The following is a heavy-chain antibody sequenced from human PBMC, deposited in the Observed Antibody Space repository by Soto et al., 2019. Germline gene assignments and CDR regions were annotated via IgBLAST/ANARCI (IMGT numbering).Heavy chain of an antibody. D-gene: IGHD2-15*01. Sequence: QLHLQESGPGLVKPSETLSLTCSVSGYSVSSSDYYWAWIRQPPGKGLEWIGSMFYSGLTYYNPSLKSRVTLSVDTSKHQCSVRRNSVTAADTAVYYCAPLTVSLSGPYGIHVWGQGTTVTVSS. CDR1: GYSVSSSDYY. J-gene: IGHJ6*02. V-gene: IGHV4-39*01. CDR3: APLTVSLSGPYGIHV. CDR2: MFYSGLT.